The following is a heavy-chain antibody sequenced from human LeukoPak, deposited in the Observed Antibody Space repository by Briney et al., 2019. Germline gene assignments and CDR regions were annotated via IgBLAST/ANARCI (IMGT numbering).Heavy chain of an antibody. V-gene: IGHV3-23*01. CDR1: GFTFSSYA. D-gene: IGHD3-22*01. J-gene: IGHJ4*02. CDR3: AKCPGAYDSSGCYAY. CDR2: ISGSGGST. Sequence: GGSLRLSCAASGFTFSSYAMSWVRQAPGKGLEWVSAISGSGGSTYYADSVKGRFTISRDNSKNTLYLQMNSLRAEDTAVYYCAKCPGAYDSSGCYAYWGQGTLVTVSS.